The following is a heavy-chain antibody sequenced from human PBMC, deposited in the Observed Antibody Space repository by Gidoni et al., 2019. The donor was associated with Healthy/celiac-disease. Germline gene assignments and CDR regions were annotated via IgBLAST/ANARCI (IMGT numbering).Heavy chain of an antibody. J-gene: IGHJ5*02. D-gene: IGHD2-15*01. V-gene: IGHV3-30*18. CDR1: GSTFSSYG. CDR3: ANLVPRDGGVAATSLAP. CDR2: ISYDGSNK. Sequence: QVQLVESGGGVVQPGRSLRLSCAAPGSTFSSYGMHWVRPAPGKGLEWVAVISYDGSNKYYADSVKGRFTISRDNSKNTLYLQMNSLRAEDTAVYYCANLVPRDGGVAATSLAPWGQGTLVTVSS.